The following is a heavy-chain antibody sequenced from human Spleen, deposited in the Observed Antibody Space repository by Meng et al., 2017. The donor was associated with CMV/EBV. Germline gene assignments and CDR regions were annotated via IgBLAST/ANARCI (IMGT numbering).Heavy chain of an antibody. J-gene: IGHJ4*02. CDR2: IYPGDSDT. Sequence: GESLKISCKGSGYIFTSYWIGWVRQMPGKGLEWMGIIYPGDSDTRYSPSFQDQVTISADKSINTAYLQWSGLKASDSAMYFCARQGDSGWYTVDYWGQGTQVTVSS. CDR1: GYIFTSYW. D-gene: IGHD6-19*01. CDR3: ARQGDSGWYTVDY. V-gene: IGHV5-51*01.